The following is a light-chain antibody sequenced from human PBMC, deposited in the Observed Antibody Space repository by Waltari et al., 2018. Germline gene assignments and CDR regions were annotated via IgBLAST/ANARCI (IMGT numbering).Light chain of an antibody. J-gene: IGLJ3*02. Sequence: QSALTQPRSVSGSPGQSVAISCTGTSDDVGGYRFVPWYQHQPGKAPKLIIYDVSERPSGVSDRFSGSKSGNTASLTISRLQAEDESDYYCCSYAGSYTWLFGGGTKLTVL. CDR3: CSYAGSYTWL. V-gene: IGLV2-11*01. CDR2: DVS. CDR1: SDDVGGYRF.